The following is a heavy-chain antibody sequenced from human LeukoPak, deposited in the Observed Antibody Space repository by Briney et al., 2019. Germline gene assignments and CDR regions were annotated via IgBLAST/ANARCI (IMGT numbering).Heavy chain of an antibody. Sequence: ASVKVSCKASGYTFTGYYMHWVRQAPGQGLEWMGRINPNSGGTNYAQKFQGRVTMTRDTSISTAYMELSRLRSDDTAVYYCARSYYDILTGYYLLDYWGQGTLVTVSS. V-gene: IGHV1-2*06. CDR1: GYTFTGYY. CDR3: ARSYYDILTGYYLLDY. CDR2: INPNSGGT. J-gene: IGHJ4*02. D-gene: IGHD3-9*01.